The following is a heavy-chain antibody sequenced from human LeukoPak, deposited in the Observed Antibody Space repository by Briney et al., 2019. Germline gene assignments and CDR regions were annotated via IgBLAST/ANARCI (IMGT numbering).Heavy chain of an antibody. D-gene: IGHD2-2*01. CDR1: GGSFSGYS. CDR3: ARSGGEDCRTIICYAFDI. Sequence: SETLSLTCAVYGGSFSGYSWNWIRQPPGKGLEWIGAINHSGSTNYNPSLKSRVTISVDTSKNQFSLKLTSVTAADTAVYYCARSGGEDCRTIICYAFDIWGQGTMVTVSS. J-gene: IGHJ3*02. V-gene: IGHV4-34*01. CDR2: INHSGST.